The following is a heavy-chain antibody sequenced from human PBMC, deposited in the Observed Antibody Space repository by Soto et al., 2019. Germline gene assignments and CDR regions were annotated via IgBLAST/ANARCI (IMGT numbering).Heavy chain of an antibody. J-gene: IGHJ4*02. Sequence: QVQLVQSGAEVKKPGASVKVSCKASGYTFTSYGISWVRQAPGQGLEWMGWISAYNGNTNYAQKLQGRVTMTTDTSTSTAYMELRSLRSDDTAVYYCARADVLLWFGEVRYYFDYWGQGTLVTVSS. CDR1: GYTFTSYG. D-gene: IGHD3-10*01. CDR2: ISAYNGNT. CDR3: ARADVLLWFGEVRYYFDY. V-gene: IGHV1-18*04.